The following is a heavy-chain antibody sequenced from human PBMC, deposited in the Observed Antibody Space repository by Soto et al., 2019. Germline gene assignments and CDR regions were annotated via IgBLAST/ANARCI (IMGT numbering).Heavy chain of an antibody. Sequence: PSETLSLTCVVYGGSFSDYYWSWIRQPPGKGLERIGEIKHSGTTNYNLSLRSRVTISVDTSKNQFSLKLSSVTAADTAVYSCARGSYCSRSSCYQPYTGFDPWGQGTLVTVSS. D-gene: IGHD2-2*01. V-gene: IGHV4-34*01. CDR3: ARGSYCSRSSCYQPYTGFDP. CDR1: GGSFSDYY. CDR2: IKHSGTT. J-gene: IGHJ5*02.